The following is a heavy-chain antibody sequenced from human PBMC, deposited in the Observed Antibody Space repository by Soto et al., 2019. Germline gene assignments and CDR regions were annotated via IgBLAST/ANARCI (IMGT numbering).Heavy chain of an antibody. CDR3: AIGANYYDSSGYPWYYFDY. D-gene: IGHD3-22*01. CDR1: GGSISSGGYY. CDR2: IYYSGST. J-gene: IGHJ4*02. Sequence: SLSLTCTVSGGSISSGGYYWSWIRQHPGKGLEWIGYIYYSGSTYYNPSLKSRVTISVDTSKNQFSLKLSSVTAADTAVYYCAIGANYYDSSGYPWYYFDYWGQGTLVTVSS. V-gene: IGHV4-31*03.